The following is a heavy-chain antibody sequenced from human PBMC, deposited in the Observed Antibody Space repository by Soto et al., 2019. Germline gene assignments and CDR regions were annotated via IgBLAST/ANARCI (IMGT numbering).Heavy chain of an antibody. CDR1: GGSFMSQA. D-gene: IGHD3-10*01. J-gene: IGHJ6*02. CDR3: ARGSYDSYAGFFGMDV. V-gene: IGHV1-69*13. CDR2: IIPFSGTV. Sequence: SVKVSCKTSGGSFMSQAISWVRQAPGQGPEWMGGIIPFSGTVTYTQRFQGRLTLTADEPTKTAYMELSSLRSGDTAVYYCARGSYDSYAGFFGMDVWGQGTKVTVSS.